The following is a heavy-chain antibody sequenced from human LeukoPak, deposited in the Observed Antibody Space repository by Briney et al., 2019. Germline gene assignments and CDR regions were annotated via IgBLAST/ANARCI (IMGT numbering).Heavy chain of an antibody. J-gene: IGHJ3*02. CDR1: GFTFSSYA. CDR2: ISGSGGST. Sequence: GGSLRLSCAASGFTFSSYAMSWVRQAPGKGLEWVSAISGSGGSTYYADSVKGRFTISRDNSKNTLYLQMNSLRAEDTAVYYCAKDVYSGYDFDAFDIWSQGTMVTVSS. V-gene: IGHV3-23*01. D-gene: IGHD5-12*01. CDR3: AKDVYSGYDFDAFDI.